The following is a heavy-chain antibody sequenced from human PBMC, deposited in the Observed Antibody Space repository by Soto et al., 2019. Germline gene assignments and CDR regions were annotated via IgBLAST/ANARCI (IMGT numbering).Heavy chain of an antibody. J-gene: IGHJ4*02. CDR1: GFSFSNTGEG. D-gene: IGHD5-12*01. CDR3: GHRQGGGDWGYDYLDH. V-gene: IGHV2-5*02. CDR2: ISWDGEK. Sequence: QITLKESGPTLVKPTQTLTLTCNFSGFSFSNTGEGVGWVRQAPGKALEWLALISWDGEKRYSPYLKTRLTISKDTSKDQVVLRMTNVESVDTATYCCGHRQGGGDWGYDYLDHWGQGILVSVSS.